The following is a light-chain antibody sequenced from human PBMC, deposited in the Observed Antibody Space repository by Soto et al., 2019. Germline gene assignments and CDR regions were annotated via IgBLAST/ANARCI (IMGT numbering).Light chain of an antibody. CDR2: DAS. CDR1: QSVSSY. Sequence: EIVLTQSPATLSLSPGERATLSCRASQSVSSYLAWYQQKPGQAPRLLVYDASNRATGIPVRFSGSGSGTDFTLTISSLEREDFAVYYCQERSDWYAFGQGTKLELK. V-gene: IGKV3-11*01. CDR3: QERSDWYA. J-gene: IGKJ2*01.